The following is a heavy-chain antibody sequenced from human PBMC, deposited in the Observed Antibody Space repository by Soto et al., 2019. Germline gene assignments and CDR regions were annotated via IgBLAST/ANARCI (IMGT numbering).Heavy chain of an antibody. J-gene: IGHJ3*02. Sequence: EVQLVESGGGLVQPGGSLRLSCAASGFTFSSYSMNWVRQAPGKGLEWVSSISSSSSYIYYADSVKGRFTISRDNAKNSLYLQMNSLRAEDTAVYYCARDTVVVVAADAFDIWGQGTMVTVSS. CDR1: GFTFSSYS. CDR2: ISSSSSYI. D-gene: IGHD2-15*01. V-gene: IGHV3-21*01. CDR3: ARDTVVVVAADAFDI.